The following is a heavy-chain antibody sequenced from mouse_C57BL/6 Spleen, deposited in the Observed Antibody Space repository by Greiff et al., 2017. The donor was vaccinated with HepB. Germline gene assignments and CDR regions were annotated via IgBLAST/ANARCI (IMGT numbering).Heavy chain of an antibody. CDR1: GYTFTDYE. Sequence: QVQLQQSGAELVRPGASVTLSCKASGYTFTDYEMHWVKQTPVHGLEWIGAIDPETGGTAYNQKFKGKAILTADKSSSTAYMELRSLTSEDSAVYYCTRWSTTVVVDYWGQGTTLTVSS. CDR3: TRWSTTVVVDY. D-gene: IGHD1-1*01. V-gene: IGHV1-15*01. J-gene: IGHJ2*01. CDR2: IDPETGGT.